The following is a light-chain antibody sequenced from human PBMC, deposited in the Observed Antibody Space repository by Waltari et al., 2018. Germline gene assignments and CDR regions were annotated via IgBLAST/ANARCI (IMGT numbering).Light chain of an antibody. CDR1: QTVDSNS. V-gene: IGKV3-20*01. Sequence: IALTQSPGTLSLSPGERATLSCRASQTVDSNSVAWYQQRPGQVPRLLIFAASSRATGIPDRFSASGSGTDFTLTIRRLEPEDFAVYYCQQYDWSPPGYTFGQGTKLEIK. CDR3: QQYDWSPPGYT. J-gene: IGKJ2*01. CDR2: AAS.